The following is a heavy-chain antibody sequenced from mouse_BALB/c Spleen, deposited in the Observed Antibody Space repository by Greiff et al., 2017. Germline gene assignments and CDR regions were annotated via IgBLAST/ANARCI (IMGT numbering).Heavy chain of an antibody. V-gene: IGHV14-3*02. J-gene: IGHJ3*01. Sequence: VQLQQSGAELVKPGASVKLSCTASGFNIKDTYMHWVKQRPEQGLEWIGRIDPANGNTKYDPKFQGKATITADTSSNTAYLQLSSLTSEDTAVYYCARGDWDGPFAYWGQGTLVTVSA. CDR2: IDPANGNT. CDR3: ARGDWDGPFAY. D-gene: IGHD4-1*01. CDR1: GFNIKDTY.